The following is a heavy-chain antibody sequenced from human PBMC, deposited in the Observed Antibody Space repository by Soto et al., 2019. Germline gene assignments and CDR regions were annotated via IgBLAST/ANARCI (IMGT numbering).Heavy chain of an antibody. CDR2: INSRSSSI. D-gene: IGHD2-15*01. J-gene: IGHJ6*02. V-gene: IGHV3-21*01. CDR3: ARAECSGGSCYSHYYYIMDV. CDR1: GVTCSSYS. Sequence: GGALKGKCVALGVTCSSYSMNWVRQAPGKGLEWVSSINSRSSSIYYADSLEGRFTISRDNAKNSLYLQMNSLRAADTAVYYCARAECSGGSCYSHYYYIMDVWGQGTTVTVSS.